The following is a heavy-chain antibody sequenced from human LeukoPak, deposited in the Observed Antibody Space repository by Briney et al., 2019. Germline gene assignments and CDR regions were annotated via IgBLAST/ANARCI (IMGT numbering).Heavy chain of an antibody. CDR1: GYTFTGYY. CDR2: INPNSGGT. Sequence: ASVKVSCKASGYTFTGYYMHWVRQAPGQGLEWMGWINPNSGGTNYAQKFQGRATMTTDTSTTTAYMDLEGLRYDDTAVYYCARDREQWVPLGALDLWGQGTMVTVSA. J-gene: IGHJ3*01. CDR3: ARDREQWVPLGALDL. V-gene: IGHV1-2*02. D-gene: IGHD6-19*01.